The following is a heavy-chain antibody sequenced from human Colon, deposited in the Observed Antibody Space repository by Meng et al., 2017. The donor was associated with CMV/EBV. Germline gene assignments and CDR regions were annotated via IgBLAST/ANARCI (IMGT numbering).Heavy chain of an antibody. D-gene: IGHD2-15*01. V-gene: IGHV3-7*01. J-gene: IGHJ6*02. CDR2: IRQDESEK. CDR1: GFTFGFENYA. CDR3: ARDRDHVAQGGYYDMDV. Sequence: GESLKISCSASGFTFGFENYAMNWVRQAPGKGLEWVANIRQDESEKYYVDSVKGRFTISRDNAKNSLYLQMNSLRAEDTAVYYCARDRDHVAQGGYYDMDVWGQGTTVTVSS.